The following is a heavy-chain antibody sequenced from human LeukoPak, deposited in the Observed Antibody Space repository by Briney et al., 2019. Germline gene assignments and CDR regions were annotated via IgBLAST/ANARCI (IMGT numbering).Heavy chain of an antibody. V-gene: IGHV3-33*01. Sequence: GGSLRLSCAAPGFTFSSYGMHWVRQAPGKGLEWVAVIGYDGSNKYYADSVKGRFTISRDNSKNTLYLQMNSLRAEDTAVYYCARDRTVTTNYYYGMDVWGQGTTVTVSS. CDR3: ARDRTVTTNYYYGMDV. CDR1: GFTFSSYG. J-gene: IGHJ6*02. CDR2: IGYDGSNK. D-gene: IGHD4-17*01.